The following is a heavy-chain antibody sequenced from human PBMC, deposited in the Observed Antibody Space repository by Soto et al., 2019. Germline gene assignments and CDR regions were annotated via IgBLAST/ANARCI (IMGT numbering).Heavy chain of an antibody. Sequence: EERLVESGGGFVEPGGSLRLSCVASGFIFSGYSMSWVRQAPGKGPEWISFIAYNGSITQYADPVRGRFTISRDNAKNSLYLQRNSLRVEDTALYYCARDHLWAFECWGQVTLVTVSS. D-gene: IGHD1-26*01. CDR2: IAYNGSIT. V-gene: IGHV3-48*01. CDR3: ARDHLWAFEC. J-gene: IGHJ4*02. CDR1: GFIFSGYS.